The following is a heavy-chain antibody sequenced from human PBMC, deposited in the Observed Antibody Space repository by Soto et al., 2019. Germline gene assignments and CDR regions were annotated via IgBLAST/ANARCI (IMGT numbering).Heavy chain of an antibody. Sequence: QVQLVQSGAEVKKPGSSVKVSCKASGGTFSSYVISWVRQAPGQGLEWMGGIIVIFGTANYAQKFQGRVTITADESTSTAYMELSSLSSEDTAVYYCASNTGRCNGMDVWGQGTTVTVSS. D-gene: IGHD1-26*01. CDR1: GGTFSSYV. J-gene: IGHJ6*02. CDR3: ASNTGRCNGMDV. CDR2: IIVIFGTA. V-gene: IGHV1-69*01.